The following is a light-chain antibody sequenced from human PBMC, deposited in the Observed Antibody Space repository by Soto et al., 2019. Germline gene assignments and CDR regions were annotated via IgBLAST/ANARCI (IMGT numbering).Light chain of an antibody. CDR1: QGISSY. J-gene: IGKJ1*01. CDR3: QHHNNWFSWT. Sequence: IQLTQSPSSLSASVGDRVTITCRASQGISSYLAWYQQKPGKAPKLLIYAASTLQSGVPSRFSGSGSGTDFTLTISSLQPEDFAVYYCQHHNNWFSWTFGQGTKVEIK. CDR2: AAS. V-gene: IGKV1-9*01.